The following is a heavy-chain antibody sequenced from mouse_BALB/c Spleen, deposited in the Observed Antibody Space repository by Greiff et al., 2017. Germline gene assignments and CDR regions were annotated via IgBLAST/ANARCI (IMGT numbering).Heavy chain of an antibody. CDR1: GFNIKDYY. Sequence: EVQLQESGAELVRSGASVKLSCTASGFNIKDYYMHWVKQRPEQGLEWIGWIDPENGDTEYAPKFQGKATMTADTSSNTAYLQLSSLTSEDTAVDYCNAYSTLYYFDYWGQGTTLTVSS. CDR3: NAYSTLYYFDY. V-gene: IGHV14-4*02. J-gene: IGHJ2*01. D-gene: IGHD5-1*01. CDR2: IDPENGDT.